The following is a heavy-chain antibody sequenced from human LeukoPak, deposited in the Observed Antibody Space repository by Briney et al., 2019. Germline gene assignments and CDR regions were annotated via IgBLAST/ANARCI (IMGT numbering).Heavy chain of an antibody. Sequence: GGSLSLFCAASGFTFDDYAMFWVRQAPGKGLEWVSGISWNSENIGYAASVKGRFTISRDNAENSLYLQMNSLRGEDTAFYYCARGNRDSSGFYYYYGMDVWGQGTTVTVSS. V-gene: IGHV3-9*01. J-gene: IGHJ6*02. CDR2: ISWNSENI. CDR3: ARGNRDSSGFYYYYGMDV. D-gene: IGHD3-22*01. CDR1: GFTFDDYA.